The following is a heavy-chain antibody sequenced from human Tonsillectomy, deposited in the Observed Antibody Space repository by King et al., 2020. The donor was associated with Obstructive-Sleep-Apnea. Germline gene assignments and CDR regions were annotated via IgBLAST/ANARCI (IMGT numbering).Heavy chain of an antibody. CDR3: ARHERDDSSGYYYLYYFDY. J-gene: IGHJ4*02. Sequence: QLQESGPGLVKPSETLSLTCTVSGGSISSYYWSWIRQPPGKGLEWIGYIYYSGSTNYNPSLKSRVTITVDTSKNQFSLKLSSVTAAATAVYYCARHERDDSSGYYYLYYFDYWGQGTLVTVSS. V-gene: IGHV4-59*08. D-gene: IGHD3-22*01. CDR2: IYYSGST. CDR1: GGSISSYY.